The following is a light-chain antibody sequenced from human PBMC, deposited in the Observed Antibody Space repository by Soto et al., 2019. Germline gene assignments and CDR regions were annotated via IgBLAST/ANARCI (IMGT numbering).Light chain of an antibody. V-gene: IGKV3-20*01. J-gene: IGKJ1*01. CDR2: GAS. CDR3: QQYNTSPWT. CDR1: QSVSSSY. Sequence: EIVLTQSPGTLSLSPGERGTLSCRASQSVSSSYLAWYQQKPGQAPRLLIYGASNRATGIPDRFSGSGSGTDFTLAISRLEPEDFAVYYCQQYNTSPWTFGPGTKVDIK.